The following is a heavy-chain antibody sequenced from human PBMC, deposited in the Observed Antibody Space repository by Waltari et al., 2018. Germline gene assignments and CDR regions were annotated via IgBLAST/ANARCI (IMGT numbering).Heavy chain of an antibody. CDR3: ATSQYYDIFPNWFDP. CDR1: GYSISSGYS. D-gene: IGHD3-9*01. J-gene: IGHJ5*02. CDR2: IYHSGST. Sequence: QVQLQESGPGLVKPSETLSLTCTVSGYSISSGYSCGWIRPPPGKGLEWIGSIYHSGSTYYNPSLKSRVTISVDTSKNQFSLKLSSVTAADTAVYYCATSQYYDIFPNWFDPWGQGTLVTVSS. V-gene: IGHV4-38-2*02.